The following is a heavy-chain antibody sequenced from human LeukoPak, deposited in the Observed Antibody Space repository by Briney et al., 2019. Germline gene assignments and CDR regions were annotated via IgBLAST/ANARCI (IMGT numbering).Heavy chain of an antibody. V-gene: IGHV3-23*03. CDR2: LYPGGSTT. D-gene: IGHD6-6*01. CDR1: GFIVSNNY. CDR3: AKDQFQYTSSSRQVDY. J-gene: IGHJ4*02. Sequence: PGGSLRLSCAASGFIVSNNYMNWVRQAPGKGLEWVSVLYPGGSTTYYADSVKGRFTISRDNSKNTLYLQMNSLRAEDTAVYYCAKDQFQYTSSSRQVDYWGQGTLVTVSS.